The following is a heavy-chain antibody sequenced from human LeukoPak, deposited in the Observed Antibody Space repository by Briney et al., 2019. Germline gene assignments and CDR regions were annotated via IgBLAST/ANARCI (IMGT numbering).Heavy chain of an antibody. CDR3: ARAPYTTGRSFYFDS. Sequence: GGSLGLSCAASGFPFRNYGMHWVRQAPGKGLEWVAIIWYDGSKNYYADSVKGRFTISRDNFNNTLYLQMNSLRAEDTALYYCARAPYTTGRSFYFDSWGQGTLVTVSS. D-gene: IGHD2-2*02. J-gene: IGHJ4*02. V-gene: IGHV3-33*01. CDR2: IWYDGSKN. CDR1: GFPFRNYG.